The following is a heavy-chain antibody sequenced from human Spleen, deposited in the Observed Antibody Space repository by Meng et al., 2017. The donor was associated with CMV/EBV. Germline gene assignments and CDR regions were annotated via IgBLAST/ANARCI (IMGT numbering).Heavy chain of an antibody. CDR3: ARTKTLRGYSYGVFDH. CDR2: TFYRSNWYN. Sequence: FSSNSAVWHWIRPSPSRGLEWLGRTFYRSNWYNDFAVSVKSRITISADTSKNQFSLQLNSVTPEDTAVYYCARTKTLRGYSYGVFDHWGQGTLVTVSS. D-gene: IGHD5-18*01. V-gene: IGHV6-1*01. CDR1: FSSNSAV. J-gene: IGHJ4*02.